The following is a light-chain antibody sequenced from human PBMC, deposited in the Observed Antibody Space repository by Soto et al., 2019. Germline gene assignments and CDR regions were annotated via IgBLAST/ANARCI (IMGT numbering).Light chain of an antibody. Sequence: QSALTQPASVSGSPGQSITISCTGTSSDVGGYIYVSWYQQHPGKAPKLMIYEVSSRPSGVSNRFSGSKSGNTASLTIYGLQAEDEPDYYCSSYTSSTTYVFGTATKVNVL. J-gene: IGLJ1*01. CDR3: SSYTSSTTYV. V-gene: IGLV2-14*01. CDR2: EVS. CDR1: SSDVGGYIY.